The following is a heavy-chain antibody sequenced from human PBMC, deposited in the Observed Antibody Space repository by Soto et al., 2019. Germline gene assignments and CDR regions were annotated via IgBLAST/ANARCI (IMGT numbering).Heavy chain of an antibody. CDR3: AGDGQRWDIVVVPAATFY. J-gene: IGHJ4*02. CDR2: ISYDGSNK. Sequence: GGSLRLSCAASGFTFSSYAMHWVRQAPGKGLEWVAVISYDGSNKYYADSVKGRFTMSRDKSKNAMYLHMNSLRAEDTAVYYCAGDGQRWDIVVVPAATFYWGQGTLVTVSS. V-gene: IGHV3-30-3*01. D-gene: IGHD2-2*01. CDR1: GFTFSSYA.